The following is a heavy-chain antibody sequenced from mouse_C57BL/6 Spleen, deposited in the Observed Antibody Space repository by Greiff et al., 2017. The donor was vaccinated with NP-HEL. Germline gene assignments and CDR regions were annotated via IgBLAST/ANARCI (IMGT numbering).Heavy chain of an antibody. V-gene: IGHV1-82*01. D-gene: IGHD1-1*01. Sequence: QVQLQQSGPELVKPGASVKISCKASGYAFSSSWMNWVKQRPGQGLEWIGRIYPGGGDTNYNGKFKGKATLTADKSSSTAYMQLSSLTSEDSAVYFCARWGDYGSNAMGYWGKVTSVTVSS. CDR2: IYPGGGDT. CDR3: ARWGDYGSNAMGY. J-gene: IGHJ4*01. CDR1: GYAFSSSW.